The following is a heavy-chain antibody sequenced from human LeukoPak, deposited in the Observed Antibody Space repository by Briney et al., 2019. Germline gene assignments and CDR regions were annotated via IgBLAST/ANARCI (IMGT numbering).Heavy chain of an antibody. Sequence: PGGSLRLSCAASGFIFSSYWMSWVRQAPGKGLEWVANIKQDGSEKYYVDSVKGRFTISRDNAKNSLYLQMNSLRAEDTAVYYCARDRRYCSGGSCYYYFDYWGQGTLVTVSS. J-gene: IGHJ4*02. CDR2: IKQDGSEK. CDR3: ARDRRYCSGGSCYYYFDY. V-gene: IGHV3-7*01. CDR1: GFIFSSYW. D-gene: IGHD2-15*01.